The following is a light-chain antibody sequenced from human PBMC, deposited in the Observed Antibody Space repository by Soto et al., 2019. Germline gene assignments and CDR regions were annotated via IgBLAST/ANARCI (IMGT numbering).Light chain of an antibody. CDR2: EVD. J-gene: IGLJ1*01. V-gene: IGLV2-8*01. CDR1: SSDIGGGSNY. Sequence: QSALTQPPSATGSPGQSVTISCTGTSSDIGGGSNYVSWYQQHPGKAPKLIIYEVDKRPPGVPDRYSGSKSGNTASLTVAGLQAEDEADYYCNSYAGNSYVFGTGTKLTVL. CDR3: NSYAGNSYV.